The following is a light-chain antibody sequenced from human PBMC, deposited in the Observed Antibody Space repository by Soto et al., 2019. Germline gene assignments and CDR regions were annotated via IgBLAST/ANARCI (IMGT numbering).Light chain of an antibody. CDR2: EGS. Sequence: SVLTQPASVSGSPGQSITISCTGTSSDVGGYNLVTWYHQHPGKSPELLLYEGSKRPSGVSPRLSGLKSGITASLTNSGLQAEDEADYTCCSYAGNGTIVFGTGTKVTVL. CDR1: SSDVGGYNL. V-gene: IGLV2-23*01. J-gene: IGLJ1*01. CDR3: CSYAGNGTIV.